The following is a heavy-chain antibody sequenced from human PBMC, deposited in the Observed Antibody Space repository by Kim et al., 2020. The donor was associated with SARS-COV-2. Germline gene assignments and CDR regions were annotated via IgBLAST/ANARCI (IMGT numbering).Heavy chain of an antibody. Sequence: GGSLRLSCAASGFTFSSYEMNWVRQAPGKGLEWVSYISSSGSTIYYADSVKGRFTISRDNAKNSLYLQMNSLRAEDTAVYYCASVSLWFGGWNTFDYWGQGTLVTVSS. CDR3: ASVSLWFGGWNTFDY. V-gene: IGHV3-48*03. CDR2: ISSSGSTI. D-gene: IGHD3-10*01. CDR1: GFTFSSYE. J-gene: IGHJ4*02.